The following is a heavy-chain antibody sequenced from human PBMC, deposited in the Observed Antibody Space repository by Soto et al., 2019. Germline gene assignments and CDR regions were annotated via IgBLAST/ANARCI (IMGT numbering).Heavy chain of an antibody. J-gene: IGHJ4*02. Sequence: GESLKISCQASGFSFTTSYIGWVRQLPGGRLEWVALIYPTNSETDYNPSIQGRVIVSADKSMNTAYLQWTSLRASDTAVYFCVKKLRLHDVGFDHWGQGTLVTVSS. D-gene: IGHD5-12*01. CDR1: GFSFTTSY. CDR2: IYPTNSET. CDR3: VKKLRLHDVGFDH. V-gene: IGHV5-51*01.